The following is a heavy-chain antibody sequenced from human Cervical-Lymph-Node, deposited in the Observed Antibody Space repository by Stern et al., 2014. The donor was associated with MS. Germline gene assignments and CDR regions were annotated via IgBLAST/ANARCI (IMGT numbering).Heavy chain of an antibody. CDR2: INTANGDT. CDR1: GYTFTSYA. D-gene: IGHD6-13*01. CDR3: GRGQQSFDP. V-gene: IGHV1-3*04. Sequence: VQLLESGAEVKKPGASVKVSCKASGYTFTSYAIHWVRQAPGQRLEWMGRINTANGDTYYSEKFQGRVTFTRDTSANTAYMELFRLTSEDTTVYYCGRGQQSFDPWGQGTLVTVSA. J-gene: IGHJ5*02.